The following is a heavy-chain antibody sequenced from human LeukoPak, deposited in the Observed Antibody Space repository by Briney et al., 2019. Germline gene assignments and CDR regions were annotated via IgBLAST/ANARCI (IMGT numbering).Heavy chain of an antibody. V-gene: IGHV3-74*01. CDR2: VKYDGSTT. J-gene: IGHJ4*02. D-gene: IGHD3-9*01. CDR1: GCTFSAYL. CDR3: ARDLNWLLFDY. Sequence: PGGSLTLSCVASGCTFSAYLIHGVRQAPGKGLVWVSRVKYDGSTTTYADSVRGRFTISRDNAKNILYLQMNSLRVEDTAVYYCARDLNWLLFDYWGQGTLVTVSS.